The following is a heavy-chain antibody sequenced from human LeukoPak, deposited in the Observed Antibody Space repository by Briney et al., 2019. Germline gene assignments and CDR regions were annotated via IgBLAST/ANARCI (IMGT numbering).Heavy chain of an antibody. J-gene: IGHJ1*01. D-gene: IGHD6-13*01. Sequence: SETLSLSCTVSGGSISSYHWSWIRQPPGKGLEWIGHIYYSGGTNYNPSLKSRVTISVDTSKNQFSLKVSSVTAADTAVYYCARAGIAAAGTIRGVKYFQHWGQGTLVTVSS. CDR1: GGSISSYH. V-gene: IGHV4-59*12. CDR2: IYYSGGT. CDR3: ARAGIAAAGTIRGVKYFQH.